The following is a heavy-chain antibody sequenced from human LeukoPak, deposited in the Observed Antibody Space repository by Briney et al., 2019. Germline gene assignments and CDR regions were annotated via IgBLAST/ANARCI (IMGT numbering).Heavy chain of an antibody. CDR2: IKPDGSLQ. V-gene: IGHV3-7*01. CDR1: GFIFSSFW. Sequence: QPGGSLRLSCTASGFIFSSFWMAWVRQAPGKGREWVANIKPDGSLQLYGDSVKGRFTISRDNAKNSLYLQMNNLRAEDTALYYCATSYDSSGCDWGQGTLVTVSS. D-gene: IGHD3-22*01. J-gene: IGHJ4*02. CDR3: ATSYDSSGCD.